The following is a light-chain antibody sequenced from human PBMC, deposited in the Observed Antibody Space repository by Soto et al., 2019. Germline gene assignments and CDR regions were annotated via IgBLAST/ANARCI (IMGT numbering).Light chain of an antibody. CDR3: QQYYSYMWT. J-gene: IGKJ1*01. CDR1: QTIINW. Sequence: DIQMTQSPSTLSGSVGDRVTITCRASQTIINWLAWYQQKPGKAPKLLIYKASTLESGVPSRFSGSESGTEFTLTISSLQPDDFATYYCQQYYSYMWTFGQGTKVEIK. V-gene: IGKV1-5*03. CDR2: KAS.